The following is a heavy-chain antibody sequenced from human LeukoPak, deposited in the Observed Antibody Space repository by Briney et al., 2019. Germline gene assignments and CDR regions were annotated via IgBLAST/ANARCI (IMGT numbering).Heavy chain of an antibody. J-gene: IGHJ4*02. CDR3: ARGNDYGLDC. V-gene: IGHV3-30*04. CDR2: ISYDGSNK. D-gene: IGHD4-17*01. CDR1: GFTFSSYA. Sequence: GGSLRLSCAASGFTFSSYAMHWVRQAPGKGLEWVAVISYDGSNKYYADSVKGRFTISRDNAKNSLYLQMNSLRAEDTAVYYCARGNDYGLDCWGQGTLVTVSS.